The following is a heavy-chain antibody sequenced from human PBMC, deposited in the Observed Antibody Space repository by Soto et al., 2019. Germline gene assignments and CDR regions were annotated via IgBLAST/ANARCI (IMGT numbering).Heavy chain of an antibody. CDR2: ISGSGGST. D-gene: IGHD3-3*01. CDR1: GITFSSFA. V-gene: IGHV3-23*01. Sequence: GGTLRLSCVVSGITFSSFAMSWVRQAPGEGLEWVSWISGSGGSTYDADSVKGRFIISRDNSKSTLYLQMNSLRPEDTAIYYCVKWRSPRGYWGQGTLVTVSS. J-gene: IGHJ4*02. CDR3: VKWRSPRGY.